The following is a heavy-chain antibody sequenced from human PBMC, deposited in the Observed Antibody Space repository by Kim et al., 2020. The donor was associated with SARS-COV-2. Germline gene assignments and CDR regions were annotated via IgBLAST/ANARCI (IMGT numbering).Heavy chain of an antibody. Sequence: ASVKVSCKASGYTFTSYGISWVRQAPGQGLEWMGWISAYNGNTNYAQKLQGRVTMTTDTSTSTAYMELRSLRSDDTAVYYCASLPHYYDSSGYNIWGQGTMVTVSS. CDR2: ISAYNGNT. CDR3: ASLPHYYDSSGYNI. J-gene: IGHJ3*02. D-gene: IGHD3-22*01. CDR1: GYTFTSYG. V-gene: IGHV1-18*01.